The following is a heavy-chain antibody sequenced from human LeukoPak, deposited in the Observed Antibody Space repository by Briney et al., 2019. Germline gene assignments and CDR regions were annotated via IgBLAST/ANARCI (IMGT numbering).Heavy chain of an antibody. CDR2: MNPNSGNT. D-gene: IGHD4-17*01. CDR1: GYTFTSYD. Sequence: ASVTVSCKASGYTFTSYDINWVRQAPGQGLEWMGWMNPNSGNTGYAQKFQGRVTMTRNTSISTAYMELSSLRSEDTAVYYCARVRTTVVTNHFDYWGQGTLVTVSS. CDR3: ARVRTTVVTNHFDY. J-gene: IGHJ4*02. V-gene: IGHV1-8*01.